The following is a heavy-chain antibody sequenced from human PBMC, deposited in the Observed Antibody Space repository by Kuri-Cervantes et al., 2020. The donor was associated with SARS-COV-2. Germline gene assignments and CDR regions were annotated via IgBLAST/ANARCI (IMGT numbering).Heavy chain of an antibody. CDR3: ASARFLEWLSLGVMDV. D-gene: IGHD3-3*01. Sequence: GGSLRLSCAASGFTFSMYAMDWVRQAPGKGLEWVSAISRSGASTYYADSVKGRFTISRDNSKNTLYLQMNSLRAEDTAVYYCASARFLEWLSLGVMDVWGKGTTVTVSS. J-gene: IGHJ6*03. CDR1: GFTFSMYA. V-gene: IGHV3-23*01. CDR2: ISRSGAST.